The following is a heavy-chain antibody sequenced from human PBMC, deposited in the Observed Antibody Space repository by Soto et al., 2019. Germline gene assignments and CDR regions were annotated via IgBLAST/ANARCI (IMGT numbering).Heavy chain of an antibody. CDR1: GGSIRCDEYY. CDR2: TYYTGTT. CDR3: VRDRSNSPYYFDY. D-gene: IGHD6-6*01. V-gene: IGHV4-30-4*01. J-gene: IGHJ4*02. Sequence: SETLSLTCTVSGGSIRCDEYYWSWIRQPPGKGLERIGYTYYTGTTNYNPSLQSRVTISMDTSKNQFSLKLSSVNAADTAVYYCVRDRSNSPYYFDYWGQGTLVTVSS.